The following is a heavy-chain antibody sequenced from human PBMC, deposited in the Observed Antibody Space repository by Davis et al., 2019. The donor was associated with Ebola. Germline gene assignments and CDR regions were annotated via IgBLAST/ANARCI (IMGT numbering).Heavy chain of an antibody. V-gene: IGHV3-23*01. D-gene: IGHD1-7*01. CDR3: AKRGRHGPGTTDFDS. CDR1: GFTFSSYA. CDR2: ISGSGGST. Sequence: GESLKISCAASGFTFSSYAMSWVRQAPGKGLEWVSAISGSGGSTYYADSVKGRFTIYRENSKNMLYLQMDSLRVEDTALYYCAKRGRHGPGTTDFDSWSQGTLITVSS. J-gene: IGHJ4*02.